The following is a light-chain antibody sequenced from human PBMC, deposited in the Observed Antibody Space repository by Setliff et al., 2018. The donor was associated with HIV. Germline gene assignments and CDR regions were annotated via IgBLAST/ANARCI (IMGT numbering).Light chain of an antibody. CDR3: SSYTSSSPPYV. CDR1: SSDVGSYNY. V-gene: IGLV2-14*03. Sequence: QSALTQPASVSGFPGQSITISCTGSSSDVGSYNYVSWYQQHLGKAPKLMISDVSKRPSGVSNRFSGSKSGNTASLTISGLQAEDEADYYCSSYTSSSPPYVFGTGTKVTV. J-gene: IGLJ1*01. CDR2: DVS.